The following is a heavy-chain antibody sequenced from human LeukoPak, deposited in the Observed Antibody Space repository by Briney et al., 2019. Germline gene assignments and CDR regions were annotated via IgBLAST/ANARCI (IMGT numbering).Heavy chain of an antibody. CDR1: GGTFSSYA. D-gene: IGHD3-3*01. J-gene: IGHJ4*02. Sequence: SVKVSCKASGGTFSSYAISWVRQAPGQGLEWMGRIIPIFGTANYAQKFQGRVTITTDESTSTAYMELTSLRSEDTSVYYCARGPYYDFWSGNFDYWGQGTLVTVSS. CDR2: IIPIFGTA. CDR3: ARGPYYDFWSGNFDY. V-gene: IGHV1-69*05.